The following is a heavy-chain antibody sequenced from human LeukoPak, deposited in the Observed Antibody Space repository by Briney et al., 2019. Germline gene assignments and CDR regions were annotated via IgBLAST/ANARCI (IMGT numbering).Heavy chain of an antibody. D-gene: IGHD6-19*01. Sequence: GGSLRLSCAAFGFSFSSYSMHWVRQAPGKGLEWVAVISYDGSNKYFADSVKGRFTISRDNSKNTLYLQMNSLRAEDTAVYYCAKDSGIAVAGTLRAFDIWGQGTMVTVSS. CDR2: ISYDGSNK. V-gene: IGHV3-30*18. CDR3: AKDSGIAVAGTLRAFDI. J-gene: IGHJ3*02. CDR1: GFSFSSYS.